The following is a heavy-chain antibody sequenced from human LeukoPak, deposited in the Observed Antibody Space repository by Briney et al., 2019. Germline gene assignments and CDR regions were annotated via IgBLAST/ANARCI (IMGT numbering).Heavy chain of an antibody. V-gene: IGHV3-9*03. D-gene: IGHD3-10*01. Sequence: PGRSLRLSCAASGFTFDDYAMHWVRQAPGKGLEWISGISWNSGSIGYADSVKGRFTISRDNAKNSLYLQMNSLRAEDMALYYCAKGSGGSPDAFDIWGQGTMVTVSS. CDR1: GFTFDDYA. J-gene: IGHJ3*02. CDR3: AKGSGGSPDAFDI. CDR2: ISWNSGSI.